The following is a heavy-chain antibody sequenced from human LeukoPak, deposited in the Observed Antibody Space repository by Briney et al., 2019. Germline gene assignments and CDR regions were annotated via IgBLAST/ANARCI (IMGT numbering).Heavy chain of an antibody. Sequence: GGSLRLSCAASGFTVSSNYMSWVRQAPGKGLEWVSVIYSGGSTYYADSVKGRFTISRDNSKNTLYLQMNSLRAEDTAVYYCAKARYSNYDYFDYWGQGTLVTVSS. D-gene: IGHD4-11*01. CDR3: AKARYSNYDYFDY. CDR2: IYSGGST. J-gene: IGHJ4*02. V-gene: IGHV3-53*01. CDR1: GFTVSSNY.